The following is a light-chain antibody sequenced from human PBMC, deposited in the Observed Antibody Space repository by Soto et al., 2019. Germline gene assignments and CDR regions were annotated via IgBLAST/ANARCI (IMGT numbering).Light chain of an antibody. CDR2: DAS. J-gene: IGKJ2*01. Sequence: DIQMTQSPSTLSASVGDRVTITCRASQSISSWLAWYQQKPGKAPKLLIYDASSLESGVPSRFSGSGSGTEFTLTISSLQPVDFATYYCQQYNSYSYTFRQGTKLEIK. CDR1: QSISSW. CDR3: QQYNSYSYT. V-gene: IGKV1-5*01.